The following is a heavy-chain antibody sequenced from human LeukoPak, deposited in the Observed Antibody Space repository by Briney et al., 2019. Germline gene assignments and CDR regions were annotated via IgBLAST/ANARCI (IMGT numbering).Heavy chain of an antibody. CDR3: ARVENVIYYDSRASAFDI. V-gene: IGHV4-31*03. D-gene: IGHD3-22*01. Sequence: SQTLSLTCTVSGGSISSGGYYWSWIRQHPGKGLEWIGNIYYSGSTYYNPSLKSRVTISVDTSKNQFSLKLSSVTAADTAVYYCARVENVIYYDSRASAFDIWGQGTMVTVSS. CDR2: IYYSGST. J-gene: IGHJ3*02. CDR1: GGSISSGGYY.